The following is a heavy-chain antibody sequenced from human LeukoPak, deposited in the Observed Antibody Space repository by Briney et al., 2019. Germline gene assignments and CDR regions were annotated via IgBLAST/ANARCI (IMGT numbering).Heavy chain of an antibody. CDR3: ATDRGVAAQFGGYDSGRDDAFDI. Sequence: ASVKVSCKVSGYTLTELSMHWVRQAPGKGLECMGGFDPEDGETIYAQKFQGRVTMTEDTSTDTAYMELSSLRSEDTAVYYCATDRGVAAQFGGYDSGRDDAFDIWGQGTMVTVSS. J-gene: IGHJ3*02. CDR1: GYTLTELS. V-gene: IGHV1-24*01. CDR2: FDPEDGET. D-gene: IGHD5-12*01.